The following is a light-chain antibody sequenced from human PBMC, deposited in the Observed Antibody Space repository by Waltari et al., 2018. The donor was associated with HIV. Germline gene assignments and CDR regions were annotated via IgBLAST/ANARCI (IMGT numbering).Light chain of an antibody. J-gene: IGLJ3*02. CDR3: VLYMGSGSWV. CDR2: STN. V-gene: IGLV8-61*01. Sequence: QTVVTQEPSFSVSPGGTITLTCGLSSGSVSTSYYPTWYQQTPGQAPRTLIYSTNTRSSGVAGRFSGSILGNKAALTITGAQADGDSDYYCVLYMGSGSWVFGGGSKLTVL. CDR1: SGSVSTSYY.